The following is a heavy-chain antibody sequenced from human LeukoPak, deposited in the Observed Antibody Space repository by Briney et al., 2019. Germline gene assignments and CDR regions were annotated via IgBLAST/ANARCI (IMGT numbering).Heavy chain of an antibody. D-gene: IGHD3-22*01. Sequence: SQTLSLTCTVSGGSISSGGYYWSWIRQPPGKGLEWIGEINHSGSTNYNPSLKSRVTISVDTSKNQFSLKLSSVTAADTAVYYCARFSLPARTPLFEYYYDSSGYPPEDDAFDIWGQGTMVTVSS. V-gene: IGHV4-30-2*01. CDR1: GGSISSGGYY. CDR3: ARFSLPARTPLFEYYYDSSGYPPEDDAFDI. CDR2: INHSGST. J-gene: IGHJ3*02.